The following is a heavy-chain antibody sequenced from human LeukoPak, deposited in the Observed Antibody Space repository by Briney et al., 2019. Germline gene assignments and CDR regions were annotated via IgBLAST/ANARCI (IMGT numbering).Heavy chain of an antibody. CDR1: GFTFSSYW. Sequence: GGSLRLSCAASGFTFSSYWMSWVRQAPGKGLEWVANIKQDGSEKYYVDSVKGRFTISRDNAQNSLYLQMNSLRAEDTAVYYCARDGPSLRYFDWAIGYWGQGTLVTVSS. V-gene: IGHV3-7*01. J-gene: IGHJ4*02. CDR3: ARDGPSLRYFDWAIGY. CDR2: IKQDGSEK. D-gene: IGHD3-9*01.